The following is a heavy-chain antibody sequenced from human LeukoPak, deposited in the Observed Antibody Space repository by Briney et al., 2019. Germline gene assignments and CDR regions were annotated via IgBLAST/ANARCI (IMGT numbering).Heavy chain of an antibody. V-gene: IGHV3-23*01. J-gene: IGHJ3*02. CDR2: ISGSGGST. Sequence: GGSLRLSCAASGFTFSSYAMSWVRQAPGKGLEWVSAISGSGGSTYYADSVKGRFTISRDNSKNTLYLQMNSLRAEDTAVYYCAKDRDYYDSSDEPDAFDIWGQGTMVTVSS. CDR1: GFTFSSYA. D-gene: IGHD3-22*01. CDR3: AKDRDYYDSSDEPDAFDI.